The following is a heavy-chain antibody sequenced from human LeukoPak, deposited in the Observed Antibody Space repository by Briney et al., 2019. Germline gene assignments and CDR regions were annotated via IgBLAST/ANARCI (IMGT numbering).Heavy chain of an antibody. CDR3: ARHRGARLSPIDY. Sequence: PSETLSLTCTVYGVSISSSYSYWGWIRQPPGMGLEWIGSIYYTGNTYYNASLKSRVTLSVDTSKTQFSLKLNSVTAADTAVYYCARHRGARLSPIDYWGQGTLVTVSS. J-gene: IGHJ4*02. D-gene: IGHD3-16*02. V-gene: IGHV4-39*01. CDR2: IYYTGNT. CDR1: GVSISSSYSY.